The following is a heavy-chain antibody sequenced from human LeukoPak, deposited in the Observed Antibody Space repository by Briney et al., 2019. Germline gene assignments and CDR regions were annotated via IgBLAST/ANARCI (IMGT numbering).Heavy chain of an antibody. CDR1: GFTFSNYA. CDR3: ARGYKDGRDYDRFDY. V-gene: IGHV3-23*01. Sequence: PGGSLRLSCAASGFTFSNYALSWVRQAPGEGLEWVSAISASGTSTYYADSVKGRFTISKDNSKNTLYLQMNSLKTEDTAVYFCARGYKDGRDYDRFDYWGQGTLVTVSS. CDR2: ISASGTST. J-gene: IGHJ4*02. D-gene: IGHD2-21*01.